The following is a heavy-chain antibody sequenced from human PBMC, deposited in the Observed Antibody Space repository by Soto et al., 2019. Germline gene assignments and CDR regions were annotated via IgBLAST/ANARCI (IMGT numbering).Heavy chain of an antibody. V-gene: IGHV3-23*01. CDR1: GFTISSNA. D-gene: IGHD1-1*01. CDR2: ISDRGDTT. Sequence: EVPLLESGGGLVQPGGALRLSCAASGFTISSNAMYWVRQSPGKGLEWVSGISDRGDTTHYADSVKGRFTISRDTSTNTLYLQLTALRADDTAVYYCAKDKPGTTSFDYWGQGTLVTVSS. CDR3: AKDKPGTTSFDY. J-gene: IGHJ4*02.